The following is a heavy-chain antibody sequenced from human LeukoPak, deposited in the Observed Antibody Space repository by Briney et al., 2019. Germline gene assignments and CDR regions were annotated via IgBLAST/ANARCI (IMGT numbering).Heavy chain of an antibody. CDR2: IYYSGST. Sequence: SETLSLTCTVSGGSISSGDYYWSWIRQPPRTGLEWIGYIYYSGSTYYNPSLKSRVTISVDTSKNQFSLKLSSVTAADTAVYYCARAIYCSGGSCHLGKYYYYYMDVWGKGTTVTVSS. D-gene: IGHD2-15*01. CDR3: ARAIYCSGGSCHLGKYYYYYMDV. V-gene: IGHV4-30-4*08. CDR1: GGSISSGDYY. J-gene: IGHJ6*03.